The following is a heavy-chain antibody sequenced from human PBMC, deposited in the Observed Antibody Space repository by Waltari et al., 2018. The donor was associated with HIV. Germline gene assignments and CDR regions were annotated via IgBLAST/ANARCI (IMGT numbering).Heavy chain of an antibody. J-gene: IGHJ4*02. CDR1: GVTFRSHA. CDR2: IRGSGSQT. D-gene: IGHD3-22*01. V-gene: IGHV3-23*04. Sequence: EVKLVQSGGGLVQPGGSLRLSCAASGVTFRSHAMSWVCRAPGKGLHWVATIRGSGSQTYYAESAKGRFAISRDNAEDTLILQMTRLRVEDTALYFCAKDFDTSGLPYVVIDSWGQGTLVTVSS. CDR3: AKDFDTSGLPYVVIDS.